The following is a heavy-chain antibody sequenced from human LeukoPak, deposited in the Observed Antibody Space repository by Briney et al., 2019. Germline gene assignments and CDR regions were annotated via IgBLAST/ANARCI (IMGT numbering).Heavy chain of an antibody. CDR3: ARHQGTGYSSSWYGVPPYYFDY. J-gene: IGHJ4*02. CDR1: GFTFSSYG. D-gene: IGHD6-13*01. V-gene: IGHV3-30*03. CDR2: ISYDGSNK. Sequence: GGSLRLSCAASGFTFSSYGMHWVRQAPGKGLEWVAVISYDGSNKYYADSVKGRFTISRDNSKNTLYLQMNSLRAEDTALYYCARHQGTGYSSSWYGVPPYYFDYWGQGTLVTVSS.